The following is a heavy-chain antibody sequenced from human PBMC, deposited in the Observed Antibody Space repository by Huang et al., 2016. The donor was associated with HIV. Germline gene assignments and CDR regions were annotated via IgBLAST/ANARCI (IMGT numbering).Heavy chain of an antibody. Sequence: EVQLVQSGAEVKKPGESLKIPCTGSGYSFSIYWIAWVRQMPGKGLEWMGIIYPFDSESTYSPSFEGHVSISVDKSINTVYLHWSSLKASDTAIYYCAKGRRAFDVWGQGTWVTVSS. V-gene: IGHV5-51*03. CDR1: GYSFSIYW. J-gene: IGHJ3*01. CDR2: IYPFDSES. CDR3: AKGRRAFDV.